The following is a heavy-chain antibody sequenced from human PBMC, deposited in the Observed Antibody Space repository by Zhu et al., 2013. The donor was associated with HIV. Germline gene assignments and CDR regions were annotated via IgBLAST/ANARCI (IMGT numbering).Heavy chain of an antibody. CDR3: ARVSNMGATYDFDY. D-gene: IGHD3-16*01. J-gene: IGHJ4*02. CDR2: ITAYNTKT. Sequence: QVHLVQSGGEVKQPGASVKVSCKASGYSFSTYGLSWVRQAPGQGLELMGWITAYNTKTNYAVKFQGRVTMTTDTSATTAYMELRSLRSDDTAVYYCARVSNMGATYDFDYWGQGTLVTVSS. CDR1: GYSFSTYG. V-gene: IGHV1-18*01.